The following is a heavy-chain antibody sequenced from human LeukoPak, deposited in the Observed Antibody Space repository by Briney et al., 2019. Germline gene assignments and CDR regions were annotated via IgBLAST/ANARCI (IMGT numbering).Heavy chain of an antibody. Sequence: GSLRLSCAASGFTFSSYSMNWVRPAPGKGLEWVSSISSSSSYIYYADSVKGRFTISRDNAKNSLYLQMNSLRAEDTAVYYCARDWIVGATIPFDYWGQGTLVTVSS. CDR1: GFTFSSYS. CDR2: ISSSSSYI. V-gene: IGHV3-21*01. D-gene: IGHD1-26*01. CDR3: ARDWIVGATIPFDY. J-gene: IGHJ4*02.